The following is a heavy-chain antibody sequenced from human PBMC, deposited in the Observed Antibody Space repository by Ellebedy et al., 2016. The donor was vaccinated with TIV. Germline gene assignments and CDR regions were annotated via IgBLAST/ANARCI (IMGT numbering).Heavy chain of an antibody. D-gene: IGHD3-10*01. CDR1: GYTFTSYD. J-gene: IGHJ4*02. Sequence: AASVKVSCKASGYTFTSYDITWVRQATGRGLEWMGWMNPNSADTGYAQKFQGRVTMTRNTSITTAYMELSSLRSEDTAVYYCARGGFYYGSASYYPFDFWGQGTLITVSS. V-gene: IGHV1-8*01. CDR3: ARGGFYYGSASYYPFDF. CDR2: MNPNSADT.